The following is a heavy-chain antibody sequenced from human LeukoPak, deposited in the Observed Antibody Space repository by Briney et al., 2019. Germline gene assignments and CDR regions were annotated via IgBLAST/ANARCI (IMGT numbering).Heavy chain of an antibody. J-gene: IGHJ3*02. CDR3: ARGVLQLGAFDI. Sequence: ASVKVSCKASGHIFSIHDTHWVRRAWARGFVDVMWMNPNSGNTGYAQKFQGRVIMTRNTSISTAYMELSSLRSENTAVYYCARGVLQLGAFDIWGQGTMVTVSS. CDR2: MNPNSGNT. V-gene: IGHV1-8*01. CDR1: GHIFSIHD. D-gene: IGHD6-13*01.